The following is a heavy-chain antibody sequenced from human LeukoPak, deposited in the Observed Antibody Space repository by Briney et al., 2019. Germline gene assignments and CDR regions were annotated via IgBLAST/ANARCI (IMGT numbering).Heavy chain of an antibody. CDR1: GFTFSSYS. CDR2: ISSSSSII. Sequence: GGSLRLSCAASGFTFSSYSMNWVRQAPGKGLEWVSYISSSSSIIYYADSVKGRFTISRDNAKNSLYLQMNSLRAEDTAVYYCARGGGVYSSSWSDFDYWGQGTLVTVSS. V-gene: IGHV3-48*01. J-gene: IGHJ4*02. CDR3: ARGGGVYSSSWSDFDY. D-gene: IGHD6-13*01.